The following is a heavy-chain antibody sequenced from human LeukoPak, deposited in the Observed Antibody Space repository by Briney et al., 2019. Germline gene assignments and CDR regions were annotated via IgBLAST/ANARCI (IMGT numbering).Heavy chain of an antibody. Sequence: SETLSLTCTVSGGSISSYYWSWIRQPPGKGLEWIGYIYYSGGTNYNPSLKSRVTISVDTSKNQFSLKLSSVTAADTAVYYCARRPEPYYYYGANDAFDIWGQGTMVTVSS. CDR1: GGSISSYY. CDR2: IYYSGGT. V-gene: IGHV4-59*08. D-gene: IGHD4-17*01. CDR3: ARRPEPYYYYGANDAFDI. J-gene: IGHJ3*02.